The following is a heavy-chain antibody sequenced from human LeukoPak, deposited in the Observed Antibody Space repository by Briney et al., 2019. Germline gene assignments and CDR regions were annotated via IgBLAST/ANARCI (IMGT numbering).Heavy chain of an antibody. V-gene: IGHV3-23*01. CDR1: GFTFSSYA. J-gene: IGHJ4*02. CDR3: AKGPQVVATVFDY. D-gene: IGHD5-12*01. CDR2: ISGSGGST. Sequence: AGGSLRLSCAASGFTFSSYAMSWVRQAPGKGLGWVSAISGSGGSTYYADSVKGRFTISRDNSKNTLYLQMNSLRAEDTAVYYCAKGPQVVATVFDYWGQGTLVTVSS.